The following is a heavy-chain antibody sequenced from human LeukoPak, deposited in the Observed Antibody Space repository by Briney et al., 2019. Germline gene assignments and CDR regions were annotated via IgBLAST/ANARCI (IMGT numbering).Heavy chain of an antibody. CDR2: INHSGST. Sequence: PSETLSLXCAVYGGSFSGYYWSWIRQPPGKGLEWIGEINHSGSTNYNPSLKSRVTISVDTSKNQFSLKLSSVTAADTAVYFCAREPPVYALVEYYFDYWGQGTLVTVSS. D-gene: IGHD2-8*01. V-gene: IGHV4-34*01. CDR3: AREPPVYALVEYYFDY. CDR1: GGSFSGYY. J-gene: IGHJ4*02.